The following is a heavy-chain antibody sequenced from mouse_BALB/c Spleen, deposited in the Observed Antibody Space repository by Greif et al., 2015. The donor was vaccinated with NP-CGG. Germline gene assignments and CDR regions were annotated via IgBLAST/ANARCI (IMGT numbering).Heavy chain of an antibody. Sequence: EVQLQESGAELVKPGASVKLSCTASGFNIKDTYMHWVKQRPEQGLEWIGRIDPANGNTKYDPKFQGKATITADTSSNTPYLQLSSLTSEDTAVYYCAASHHISPWFAYWRQGTLVTVSA. CDR2: IDPANGNT. V-gene: IGHV14-3*02. J-gene: IGHJ3*01. CDR3: AASHHISPWFAY. CDR1: GFNIKDTY.